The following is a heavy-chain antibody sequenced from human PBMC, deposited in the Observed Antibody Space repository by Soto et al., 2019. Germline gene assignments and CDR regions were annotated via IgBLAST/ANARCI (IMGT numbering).Heavy chain of an antibody. CDR2: IWYDGSNK. CDR3: ARDRGWRIRSFDI. J-gene: IGHJ3*02. D-gene: IGHD2-8*02. V-gene: IGHV3-33*01. Sequence: QVQLVESGGGVVQPGRSLRLSCAASGFTFSSYGMHWVRQAPGKGLEWVAVIWYDGSNKYYADSVKGRFTISRDNSKNTLYLQMNSLRAEDTAVYYCARDRGWRIRSFDIWGQGTMVTVSS. CDR1: GFTFSSYG.